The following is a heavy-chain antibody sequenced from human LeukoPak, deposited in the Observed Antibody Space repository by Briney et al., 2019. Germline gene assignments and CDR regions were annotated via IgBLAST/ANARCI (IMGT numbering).Heavy chain of an antibody. CDR2: ISSSSSYI. CDR3: ARGAPYCSGGSCMYYFDY. J-gene: IGHJ4*02. Sequence: GGSLRLSCAASGFTFSSYSMNWVRQAPGKGLEWVSSISSSSSYIYYADSVKGRLTISRDNAKNSLYLQMNSLRAEDTAVYYCARGAPYCSGGSCMYYFDYWGQGTLVTVSS. V-gene: IGHV3-21*01. CDR1: GFTFSSYS. D-gene: IGHD2-15*01.